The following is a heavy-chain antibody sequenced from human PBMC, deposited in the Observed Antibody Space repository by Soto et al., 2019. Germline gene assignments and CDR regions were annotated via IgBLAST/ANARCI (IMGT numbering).Heavy chain of an antibody. CDR2: ISAHNGDT. CDR1: GYTFNYYG. Sequence: ASVKVSCKASGYTFNYYGISWVRQAPGQGLEWVGWISAHNGDTKYAQNIQGRLTLTTDTSTSTAYMELTSLTSDDTAVYYCASDWSRYFDSSGLMLFYWGQGTLVTVSS. J-gene: IGHJ4*02. CDR3: ASDWSRYFDSSGLMLFY. V-gene: IGHV1-18*04. D-gene: IGHD3-22*01.